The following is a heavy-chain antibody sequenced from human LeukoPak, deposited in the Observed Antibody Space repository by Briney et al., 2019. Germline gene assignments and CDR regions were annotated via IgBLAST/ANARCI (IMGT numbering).Heavy chain of an antibody. V-gene: IGHV1-69*01. Sequence: EASVKVSCKASGGTFSSYAISWVRQAPGQGLEWMGGIIPIFGTANYAQKFQGRVTITADESTSTAYMELSSLRSEDTAVYYCARDDIVVVPAAMPYYYGMDVWGQGTKVNVSS. CDR2: IIPIFGTA. D-gene: IGHD2-2*01. J-gene: IGHJ6*02. CDR1: GGTFSSYA. CDR3: ARDDIVVVPAAMPYYYGMDV.